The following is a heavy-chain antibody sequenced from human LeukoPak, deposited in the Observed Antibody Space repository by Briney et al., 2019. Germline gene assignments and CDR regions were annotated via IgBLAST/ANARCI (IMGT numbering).Heavy chain of an antibody. J-gene: IGHJ4*02. D-gene: IGHD2-21*01. V-gene: IGHV4-59*08. CDR3: ARNRSGPQQHKYYFDY. CDR1: GGSISSYY. CDR2: VYSSGST. Sequence: PSETLSLTCTVSGGSISSYYWSWIRQPPGKGLEWIGYVYSSGSTNYNPSVKSRVTISVDTSKNQFSLKLNSVTAADTAVYYCARNRSGPQQHKYYFDYWGQGTLVTVSS.